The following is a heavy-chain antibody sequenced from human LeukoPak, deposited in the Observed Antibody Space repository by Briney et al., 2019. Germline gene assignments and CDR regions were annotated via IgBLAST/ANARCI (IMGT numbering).Heavy chain of an antibody. V-gene: IGHV3-21*01. Sequence: PGGSLRLSCAASGFTFSIYWMHWVRQAPGKGLVWVSSISSSSSYIYYADSVKGRFTISRDNAKNSLYLQMNSLRAEDTAVYYCARDRGGSLGAAAGAWGQGTLVTVSS. D-gene: IGHD6-25*01. J-gene: IGHJ5*02. CDR1: GFTFSIYW. CDR3: ARDRGGSLGAAAGA. CDR2: ISSSSSYI.